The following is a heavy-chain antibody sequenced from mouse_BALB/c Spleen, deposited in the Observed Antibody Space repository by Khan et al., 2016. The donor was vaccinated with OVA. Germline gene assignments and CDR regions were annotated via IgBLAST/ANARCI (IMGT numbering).Heavy chain of an antibody. V-gene: IGHV1-20*02. J-gene: IGHJ2*01. Sequence: IQLVQSGPELVKPGASVKISCKASGYSFTGYFIHWVMQSHGKSLEWIGRINPHIGETFYNQKFRGKATLTVDESSSTAHMELRSLVSEDSAVYFCARIYGSDFDYWGQGTTLTVSS. CDR2: INPHIGET. CDR1: GYSFTGYF. CDR3: ARIYGSDFDY. D-gene: IGHD1-1*01.